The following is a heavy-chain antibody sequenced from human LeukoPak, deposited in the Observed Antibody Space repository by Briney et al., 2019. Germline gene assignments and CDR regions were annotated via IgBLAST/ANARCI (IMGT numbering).Heavy chain of an antibody. CDR3: ARGYCSGGSCYFLDY. CDR2: ISDSGGAT. V-gene: IGHV3-23*01. J-gene: IGHJ4*02. D-gene: IGHD2-15*01. Sequence: GGSLRLSCAASGLTFSNYAMSWVRQAPRKGLEWVSAISDSGGATFYADSVKGRFTISRDNSKNTLYLQMNSLRAEDTAVYYCARGYCSGGSCYFLDYWGQGTLVTVSS. CDR1: GLTFSNYA.